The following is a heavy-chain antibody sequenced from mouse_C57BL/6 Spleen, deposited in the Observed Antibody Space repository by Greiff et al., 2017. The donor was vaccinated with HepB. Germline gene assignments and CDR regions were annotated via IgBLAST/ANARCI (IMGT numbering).Heavy chain of an antibody. CDR2: ISSGSSTI. V-gene: IGHV5-17*01. CDR3: AREDSNGYLDV. D-gene: IGHD2-5*01. Sequence: EVMLVESGGGLVKPGGSLKLSCAASGFTFSDYGMHWVRQAPEKGLEWVAYISSGSSTIYYADTVKGRFTISRDNAKNTLFLPMTSLRSEDTAMYYCAREDSNGYLDVWGTGTTVTVSS. CDR1: GFTFSDYG. J-gene: IGHJ1*03.